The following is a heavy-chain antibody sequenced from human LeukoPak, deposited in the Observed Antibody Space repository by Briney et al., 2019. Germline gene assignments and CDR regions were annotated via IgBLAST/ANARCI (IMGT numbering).Heavy chain of an antibody. Sequence: HPGGSLRLSCAASGFTFRSYGMHWVRQAPGKGLEWVAFIRYDGSNKYYADSVKGRFTISRDNSKNTLYLQMNSLRAEDTAVYYCAKAHGFEWLRSKAIYYYYYYMDVWGKGTTVTISS. CDR3: AKAHGFEWLRSKAIYYYYYYMDV. D-gene: IGHD5-12*01. J-gene: IGHJ6*03. CDR2: IRYDGSNK. V-gene: IGHV3-30*02. CDR1: GFTFRSYG.